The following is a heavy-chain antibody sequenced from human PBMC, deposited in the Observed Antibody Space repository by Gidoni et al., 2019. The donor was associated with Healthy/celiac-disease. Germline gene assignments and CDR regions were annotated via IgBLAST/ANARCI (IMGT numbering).Heavy chain of an antibody. CDR2: IYPGDSDT. D-gene: IGHD3-22*01. J-gene: IGHJ4*02. CDR3: ATLDSDDYDSSGPLDY. Sequence: KGLEWMGIIYPGDSDTRYSPSFQGQVTISADKSISTAYLQWSSLKASDTAMYYCATLDSDDYDSSGPLDYWGQGTLVTVSS. V-gene: IGHV5-51*01.